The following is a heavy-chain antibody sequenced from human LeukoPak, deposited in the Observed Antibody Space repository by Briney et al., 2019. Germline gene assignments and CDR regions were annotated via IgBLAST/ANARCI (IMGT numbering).Heavy chain of an antibody. CDR3: ARSGRDVGFAFDI. D-gene: IGHD5-12*01. CDR2: INHSGST. CDR1: GGPFNDYY. V-gene: IGHV4-34*01. Sequence: SETLSLTCAVYGGPFNDYYWNWLRQPPGKGLEWIGEINHSGSTNYHPSYKSRVTISLDTSQNHFSLKLTSVTAADTAVYYCARSGRDVGFAFDIWGQGTLVAISS. J-gene: IGHJ3*02.